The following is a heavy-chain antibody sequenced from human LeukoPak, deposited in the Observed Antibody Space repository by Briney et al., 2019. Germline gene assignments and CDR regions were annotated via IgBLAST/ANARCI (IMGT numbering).Heavy chain of an antibody. CDR3: ARVVVVVPAATRTGWFDP. CDR2: FSAYNGNT. V-gene: IGHV1-18*01. D-gene: IGHD2-2*01. Sequence: ASVKVSCKASGYTFTSFGISWVRQAPGQGLEWMGWFSAYNGNTNYAQKLQGRVTMTTDTSTSTAYMELRSLRSDDTAVYYCARVVVVVPAATRTGWFDPWGQGTLVTVSS. CDR1: GYTFTSFG. J-gene: IGHJ5*02.